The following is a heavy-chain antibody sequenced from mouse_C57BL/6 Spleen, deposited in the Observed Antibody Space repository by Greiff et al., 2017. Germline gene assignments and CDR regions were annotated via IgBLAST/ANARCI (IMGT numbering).Heavy chain of an antibody. V-gene: IGHV1-76*01. Sequence: QVQLQQSGAELVRPGASVKLSCKASGYTFTDYYINWVKQRPGQGLEWIARIYPGSGNTYYNEKFKGKATLTAEKSSSTAYMQLSSLTSEDSAVYFCARMYYYGSPYAMDYWGQGTSVTVAS. CDR3: ARMYYYGSPYAMDY. CDR1: GYTFTDYY. D-gene: IGHD1-1*01. J-gene: IGHJ4*01. CDR2: IYPGSGNT.